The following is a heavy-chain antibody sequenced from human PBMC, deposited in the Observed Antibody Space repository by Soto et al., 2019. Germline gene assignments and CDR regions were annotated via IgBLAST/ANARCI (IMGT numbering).Heavy chain of an antibody. V-gene: IGHV2-5*02. J-gene: IGHJ4*02. Sequence: QITLKESGPTVVKPTETLTLTCTFSGFSLTTSGVGVGWVRQSPGKAPEWLALIYWDDDKRYSTSLNSRLITTKDTPKNQAVLTMANVDPADTATYYCAHRVLRTVFGLVTTTAIYFDFWGPGTPVVVSS. D-gene: IGHD3-3*01. CDR3: AHRVLRTVFGLVTTTAIYFDF. CDR1: GFSLTTSGVG. CDR2: IYWDDDK.